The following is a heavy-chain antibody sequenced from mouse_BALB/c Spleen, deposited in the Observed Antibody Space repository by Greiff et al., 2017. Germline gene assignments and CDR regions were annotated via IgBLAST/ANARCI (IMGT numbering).Heavy chain of an antibody. J-gene: IGHJ4*01. CDR1: GFAFSYYD. V-gene: IGHV5-12-1*01. Sequence: EVQGVESGGGLVKPGGSLKLSCAASGFAFSYYDMSWVRQTPEKRLEWVAYISSGGGGIYYPDTVKGRFTISRDNAKNTLYLQMSSLKSEDTAMYFCARRGYYGNYYAMDYWGQGTSVTVSS. D-gene: IGHD2-1*01. CDR2: ISSGGGGI. CDR3: ARRGYYGNYYAMDY.